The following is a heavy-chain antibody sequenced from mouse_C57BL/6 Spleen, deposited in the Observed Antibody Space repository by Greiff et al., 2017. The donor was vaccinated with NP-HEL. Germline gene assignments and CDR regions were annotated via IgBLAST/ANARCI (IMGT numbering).Heavy chain of an antibody. J-gene: IGHJ4*01. Sequence: QVQLQESGAELVKPGASVKISCKASGYAFSSYWMNWVKQRSGKGLEWIGQIYPGDGDTNYNGKFKGKATLTADKSSSTAYMQLSSLTSEDSAVYFCARAEITTVKGAMDYWGQGTSVTVSS. D-gene: IGHD1-1*01. CDR3: ARAEITTVKGAMDY. CDR2: IYPGDGDT. CDR1: GYAFSSYW. V-gene: IGHV1-80*01.